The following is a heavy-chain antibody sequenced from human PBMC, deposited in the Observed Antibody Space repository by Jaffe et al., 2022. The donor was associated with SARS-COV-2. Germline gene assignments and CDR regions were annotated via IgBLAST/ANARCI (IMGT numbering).Heavy chain of an antibody. CDR3: AHSPGVITKLRGENGFDI. D-gene: IGHD3-10*01. CDR1: AFSPSTGTVG. V-gene: IGHV2-5*02. Sequence: QITLMESGPTLVKPTQTLTLTCTFSAFSPSTGTVGVGWIRQPPGKALEWLALIYWDDEKRYSPSLKSRLTITKDTSKNQVVLTMTNVDPVDTATYYCAHSPGVITKLRGENGFDIWGQGTMVTVSS. J-gene: IGHJ3*02. CDR2: IYWDDEK.